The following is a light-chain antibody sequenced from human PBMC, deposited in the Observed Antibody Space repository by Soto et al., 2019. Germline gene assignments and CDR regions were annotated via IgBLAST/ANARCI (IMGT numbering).Light chain of an antibody. CDR2: GNS. CDR1: SSNIGAGYD. V-gene: IGLV1-40*01. CDR3: QSYDSSPSGSPYYV. J-gene: IGLJ1*01. Sequence: QSALTQPPSGSGAPGQRVTISCTGSSSNIGAGYDVHWYQQLPGTAPKLLIYGNSNRPSGVPDRFSGSKSGTSASLAITGLQAEDEADYYCQSYDSSPSGSPYYVFGTGTKVTVL.